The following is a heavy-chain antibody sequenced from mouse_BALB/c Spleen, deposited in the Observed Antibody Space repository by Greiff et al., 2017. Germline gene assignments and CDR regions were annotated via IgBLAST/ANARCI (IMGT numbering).Heavy chain of an antibody. J-gene: IGHJ4*01. V-gene: IGHV14-3*02. CDR3: ARVPGNYAMDY. CDR2: IDPANGNT. Sequence: VQLKQSGAELVKPGASVKLSCTASGFNIKDTYMHWVKQRPEQGLEWIGRIDPANGNTKYDPKFQGKATITADTSSNTAYLQLSSLTSEDTAVYYCARVPGNYAMDYWGQGTSVTVSS. CDR1: GFNIKDTY.